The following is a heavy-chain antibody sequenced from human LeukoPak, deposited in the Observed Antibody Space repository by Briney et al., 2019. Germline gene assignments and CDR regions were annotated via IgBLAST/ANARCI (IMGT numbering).Heavy chain of an antibody. CDR1: GGSISSYY. V-gene: IGHV4-59*08. D-gene: IGHD2-15*01. CDR2: IYYSGST. Sequence: SETLSLTCTVSGGSISSYYWSWIRQPPGKGLEWIGYIYYSGSTNYNPSLKSRVTISVDTSKNQFSLKLSSVTAADTAVYYCASYCSGGSCYRGAFDIWGQGTMDTVSS. CDR3: ASYCSGGSCYRGAFDI. J-gene: IGHJ3*02.